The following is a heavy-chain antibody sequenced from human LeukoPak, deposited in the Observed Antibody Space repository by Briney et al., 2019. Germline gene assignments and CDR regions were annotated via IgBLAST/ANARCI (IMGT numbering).Heavy chain of an antibody. CDR1: GYTFTGYY. CDR3: ARAARKDLDYYYYMDV. J-gene: IGHJ6*03. CDR2: INPNSGGT. D-gene: IGHD2-15*01. Sequence: ASVKVSCKASGYTFTGYYMHWVRQAPGQGLEWMGWINPNSGGTNYAQKFQGRVTITADESTSTAYMELSSLRSEDTAVYYCARAARKDLDYYYYMDVWGKGTTVTVSS. V-gene: IGHV1-2*02.